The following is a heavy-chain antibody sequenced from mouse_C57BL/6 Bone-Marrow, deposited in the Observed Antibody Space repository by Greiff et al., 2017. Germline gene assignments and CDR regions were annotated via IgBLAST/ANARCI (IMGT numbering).Heavy chain of an antibody. D-gene: IGHD2-3*01. CDR2: INPSSGYT. Sequence: VQLQQSGAELAKPGASVKLSCTASGYTFTSYWMHWVKQRPGQGLEWIGYINPSSGYTKYNQKFKDKATLTADKSSSTAYMQLSSLTYEDSAVYYCARVGDGYLPWGDYWGQGTSVTVSS. CDR3: ARVGDGYLPWGDY. CDR1: GYTFTSYW. J-gene: IGHJ4*01. V-gene: IGHV1-7*01.